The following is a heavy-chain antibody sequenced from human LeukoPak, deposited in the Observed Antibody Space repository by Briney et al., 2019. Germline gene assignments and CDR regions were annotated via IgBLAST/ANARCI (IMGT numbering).Heavy chain of an antibody. D-gene: IGHD3-22*01. CDR1: GGSISSYY. CDR3: ARMRRITMIVVVDYYYYYYMDV. V-gene: IGHV4-59*12. CDR2: MYYSGNT. Sequence: PSETLSLTCTVSGGSISSYYWSWIRQPPGKGLEWIGYMYYSGNTNYNPSLKSRVTMSVDTSKNQFSLKLSSVTAADTAVYYCARMRRITMIVVVDYYYYYYMDVWGKGTTVTVSS. J-gene: IGHJ6*03.